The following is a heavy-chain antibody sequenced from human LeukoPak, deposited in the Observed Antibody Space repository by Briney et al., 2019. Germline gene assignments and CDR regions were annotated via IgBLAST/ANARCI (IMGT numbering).Heavy chain of an antibody. CDR1: GYTFTSYG. V-gene: IGHV1-18*01. D-gene: IGHD5-12*01. CDR3: ARRRARGYSGYDYDSYFGY. J-gene: IGHJ4*02. Sequence: ASVKVSCKASGYTFTSYGISWVRQAPGQGLEWMGWISAYDGNTNYAQKLQGRVTMTTDTSTSTAYMELRSLRSDDTAVYYCARRRARGYSGYDYDSYFGYWGQGTLVTVSS. CDR2: ISAYDGNT.